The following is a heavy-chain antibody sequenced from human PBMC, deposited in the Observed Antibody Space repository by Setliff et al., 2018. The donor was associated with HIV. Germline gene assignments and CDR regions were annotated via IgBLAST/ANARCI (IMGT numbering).Heavy chain of an antibody. CDR1: GGSISSSSYY. D-gene: IGHD1-26*01. CDR3: ASPTSDLYSGSPE. J-gene: IGHJ4*02. Sequence: SETLSLTCTVSGGSISSSSYYWGWIRQPPGKGLEWIGSIYYSGSTYYNPSLKSRVTISIDTSKNQFSLKLSSVTAADTAVYYCASPTSDLYSGSPEWGQGTLVTVSS. V-gene: IGHV4-39*01. CDR2: IYYSGST.